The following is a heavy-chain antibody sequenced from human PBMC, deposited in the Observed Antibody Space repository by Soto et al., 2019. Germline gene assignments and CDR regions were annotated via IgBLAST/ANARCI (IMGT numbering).Heavy chain of an antibody. V-gene: IGHV3-48*01. J-gene: IGHJ4*02. CDR2: ISSSSSTI. CDR1: GFTFSSYS. Sequence: EVQLVESGGGLVQPGGSLRLSCAASGFTFSSYSMNWVRQAPGKGLEWVSYISSSSSTIYYADSVKGRLTISRDNAKNPLYRQMNSLRAEDTAVYYCARSSDYGDYEGGDFDYWGQGTLVTVSS. D-gene: IGHD4-17*01. CDR3: ARSSDYGDYEGGDFDY.